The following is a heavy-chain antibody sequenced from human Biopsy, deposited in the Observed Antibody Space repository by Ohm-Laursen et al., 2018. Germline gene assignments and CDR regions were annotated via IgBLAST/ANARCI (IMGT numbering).Heavy chain of an antibody. CDR1: GGSMTGYE. CDR2: IYYSGGT. Sequence: PSDTLSLTCSVSGGSMTGYEWSWIRLAPGKGLEWIGYIYYSGGTKYNPSLKSRVSMSVDTSKSQLSLTLRSVTAADTAVYYCARVEAGTYDALDIWGQGALVAVSA. CDR3: ARVEAGTYDALDI. V-gene: IGHV4-59*12. J-gene: IGHJ3*02. D-gene: IGHD1-26*01.